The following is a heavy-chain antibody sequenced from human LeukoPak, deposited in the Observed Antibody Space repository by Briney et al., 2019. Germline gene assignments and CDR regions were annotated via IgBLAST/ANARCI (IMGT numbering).Heavy chain of an antibody. V-gene: IGHV1-2*06. D-gene: IGHD3-10*01. CDR2: INPNSGGT. CDR3: ARVSGSGSYYEKLYYFDY. J-gene: IGHJ4*02. Sequence: ASVKVSCKASGYTFTGYYMHWVRQAPGQGLEWMGRINPNSGGTNYAQKFQARVTMTRDTSISTAYMELSRLRSDDTAVYHCARVSGSGSYYEKLYYFDYWGQGTLVTVSS. CDR1: GYTFTGYY.